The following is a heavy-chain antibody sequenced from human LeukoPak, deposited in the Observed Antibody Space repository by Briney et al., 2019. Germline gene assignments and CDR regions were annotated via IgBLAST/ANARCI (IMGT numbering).Heavy chain of an antibody. Sequence: GGSLRFSCAASGFTFDDYAMHWVRQAPGKGLEWVSGISWNSGSIGYADSVKGRFTISRDNAKNSLYLQMNSLRAEDTALYYCAKGNMGAENIDYWGQGTLVTVSS. D-gene: IGHD1-26*01. J-gene: IGHJ4*02. CDR3: AKGNMGAENIDY. CDR2: ISWNSGSI. V-gene: IGHV3-9*01. CDR1: GFTFDDYA.